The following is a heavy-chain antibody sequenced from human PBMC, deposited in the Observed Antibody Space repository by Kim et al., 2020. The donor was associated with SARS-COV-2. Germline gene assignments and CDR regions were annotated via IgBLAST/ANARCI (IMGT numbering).Heavy chain of an antibody. CDR2: IYSDGST. V-gene: IGHV3-53*01. CDR3: ARGTDY. Sequence: GGSLRLSCAASGFSISNTYMSWVRQAPGKGLEWVSLIYSDGSTYYTDSVKGRFTISRDNVKNTVEVQMNSLRVEDTAVYYCARGTDYWGQGILVTVSS. CDR1: GFSISNTY. J-gene: IGHJ4*02.